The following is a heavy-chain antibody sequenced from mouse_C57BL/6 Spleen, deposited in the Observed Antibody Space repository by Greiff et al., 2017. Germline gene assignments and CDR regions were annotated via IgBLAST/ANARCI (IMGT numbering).Heavy chain of an antibody. V-gene: IGHV1-82*01. D-gene: IGHD1-1*01. CDR2: IYPGDGDT. CDR3: ARSRIYYYYDYAMDY. J-gene: IGHJ4*01. CDR1: GYAFSSSW. Sequence: VQLQQSGPELVKPGASVKISCKASGYAFSSSWMNWVQQRPGKGLEWIGRIYPGDGDTNYNGKFKGKATLTADKSSSTAYMPLSSLTSEDSAVYFCARSRIYYYYDYAMDYWGQGTSVTVSS.